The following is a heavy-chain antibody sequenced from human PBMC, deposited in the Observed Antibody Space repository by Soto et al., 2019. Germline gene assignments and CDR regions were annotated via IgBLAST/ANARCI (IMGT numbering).Heavy chain of an antibody. D-gene: IGHD6-6*01. CDR1: GFSLSNAGMG. V-gene: IGHV2-26*01. CDR3: ARLNDFAARLRAAEFDP. J-gene: IGHJ5*02. CDR2: IFSNDEK. Sequence: QVTLKESGPVLVKPTETLTLTCTVSGFSLSNAGMGVSWIRQPPGKALEWLAHIFSNDEKSYRTSLKSRLTNSKDTSKSQVVLTMTNMDPVDTATYYCARLNDFAARLRAAEFDPWGQGTLVTVSS.